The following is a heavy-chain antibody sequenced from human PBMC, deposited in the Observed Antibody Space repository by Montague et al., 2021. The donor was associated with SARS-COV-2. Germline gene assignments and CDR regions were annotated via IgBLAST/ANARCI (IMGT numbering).Heavy chain of an antibody. CDR3: VREYTGSSQAS. J-gene: IGHJ5*02. V-gene: IGHV4-39*02. Sequence: SETLSLTCSVSGGSIVTGDYYWAWSRQPPGEGLDWIGSIFHSGTTYYAPSLRGRVTISVDTSKNQFSLKLNSVTAADTAFYYCVREYTGSSQASWGQGTLVTVSS. CDR2: IFHSGTT. CDR1: GGSIVTGDYY. D-gene: IGHD6-6*01.